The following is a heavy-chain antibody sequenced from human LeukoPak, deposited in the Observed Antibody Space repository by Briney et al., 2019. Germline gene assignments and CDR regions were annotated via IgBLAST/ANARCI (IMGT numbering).Heavy chain of an antibody. D-gene: IGHD3-10*01. CDR3: AREAELLWFGELLDYYYYYMDV. Sequence: PSETLSLTCTVSGGSVSSGSYYWSWIRQPAGKGLAWIGRIYTSGSTNYNPSLKSRVTISVDTSKNQFSLKLSSVTAADTAVYYCAREAELLWFGELLDYYYYYMDVWGKGTTVTISS. V-gene: IGHV4-61*02. CDR2: IYTSGST. CDR1: GGSVSSGSYY. J-gene: IGHJ6*03.